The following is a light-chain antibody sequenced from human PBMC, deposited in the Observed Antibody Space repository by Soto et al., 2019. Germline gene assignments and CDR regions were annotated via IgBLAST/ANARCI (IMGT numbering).Light chain of an antibody. Sequence: QSVLTQPPSVSGSPGRSVTISCTGTSSDVGYYNRVSWYQQPPGTAPKVMIYEATKRPSGVPDRFSGSKSDNTASLTISGLQAEDEADYYCSSHTSSGAYVFGTGTKVTVL. CDR3: SSHTSSGAYV. CDR1: SSDVGYYNR. CDR2: EAT. V-gene: IGLV2-18*02. J-gene: IGLJ1*01.